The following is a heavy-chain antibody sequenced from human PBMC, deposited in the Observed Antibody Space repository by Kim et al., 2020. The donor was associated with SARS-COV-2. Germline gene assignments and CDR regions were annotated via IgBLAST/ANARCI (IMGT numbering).Heavy chain of an antibody. V-gene: IGHV3-66*01. CDR2: IYSGGST. J-gene: IGHJ4*02. CDR1: GFTVSSNY. CDR3: ASSRRYSSGWYGY. D-gene: IGHD6-19*01. Sequence: GGSLRLSCAASGFTVSSNYMSWVRQAPGKGLEWVSVIYSGGSTYYADSVKGRFTISRDNSKNTLYLQMNSLRAEDTAVYYCASSRRYSSGWYGYWGQGTLVTVSS.